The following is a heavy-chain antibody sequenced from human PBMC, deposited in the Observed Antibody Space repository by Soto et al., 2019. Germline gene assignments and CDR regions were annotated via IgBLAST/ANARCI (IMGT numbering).Heavy chain of an antibody. CDR2: IIPVFGTP. CDR3: ARGGALSTSWYWGDGLDS. D-gene: IGHD6-13*01. CDR1: GYSFSSHA. Sequence: QVQLEQSGSEVKKSGSSVKVSCKASGYSFSSHAITWVRQAPGQGLEWMGGIIPVFGTPSYAQKFQGRVTISAEKSTITSYLELRRLRSEDTAVYYCARGGALSTSWYWGDGLDSWGQRTQVTVSS. J-gene: IGHJ4*02. V-gene: IGHV1-69*06.